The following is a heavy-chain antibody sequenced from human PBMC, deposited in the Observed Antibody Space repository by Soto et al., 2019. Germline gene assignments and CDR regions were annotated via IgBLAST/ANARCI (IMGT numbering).Heavy chain of an antibody. V-gene: IGHV3-23*01. CDR2: ISGSGDRA. J-gene: IGHJ4*02. CDR3: AKEMIASTLADFFDY. CDR1: GFTFSNYG. D-gene: IGHD2-21*01. Sequence: EVQLLESGGGLIQPGGSLRLSCEASGFTFSNYGMTWVRQAPGKGLEWVSTISGSGDRAFYAGPVKGRFTISRDNSKNTLYLQMNSLSAEDTAIYYCAKEMIASTLADFFDYWGQGILVAVSS.